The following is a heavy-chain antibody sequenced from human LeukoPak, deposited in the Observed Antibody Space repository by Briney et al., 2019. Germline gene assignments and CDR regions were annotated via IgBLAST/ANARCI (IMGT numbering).Heavy chain of an antibody. D-gene: IGHD1-26*01. J-gene: IGHJ6*03. CDR1: GFTVSSNY. Sequence: GGSLRLSCAASGFTVSSNYMSWVRQAPGKGLEWVSVIYSGGSTYYADSAKGRFTISRDNSKNTLYLQMNSLRAEDTAVYYCVRHSAYYYYYYMDVWGKGTTVTISS. V-gene: IGHV3-66*04. CDR2: IYSGGST. CDR3: VRHSAYYYYYYMDV.